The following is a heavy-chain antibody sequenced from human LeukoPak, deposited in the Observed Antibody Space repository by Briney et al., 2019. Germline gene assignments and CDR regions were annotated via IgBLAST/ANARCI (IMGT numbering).Heavy chain of an antibody. Sequence: QPGGSLRHSYEAWGFNYKSYLMHWLRQAPAKGPEWVSRSQNDGSSTVYADSVKGRFTISRDNAKNTLYLKMNRLRAEDTAVYYCARDLRLNACDIWGKGTMVTVSS. CDR2: SQNDGSST. J-gene: IGHJ3*02. CDR1: GFNYKSYL. CDR3: ARDLRLNACDI. V-gene: IGHV3-74*01.